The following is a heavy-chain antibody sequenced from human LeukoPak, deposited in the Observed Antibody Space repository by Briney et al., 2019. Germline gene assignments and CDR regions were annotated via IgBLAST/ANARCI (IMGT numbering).Heavy chain of an antibody. CDR3: ARGYSYDYYYYGMDV. D-gene: IGHD5-18*01. CDR2: MNPNSGNT. CDR1: GYTFTSYD. Sequence: GASVKVSCKASGYTFTSYDINWVRQATGQGLEWMGWMNPNSGNTGYAQKFQGRVTMTRNTSISTAYMELSSLRSEDTAVYYRARGYSYDYYYYGMDVWGQGTTVTVSS. V-gene: IGHV1-8*01. J-gene: IGHJ6*02.